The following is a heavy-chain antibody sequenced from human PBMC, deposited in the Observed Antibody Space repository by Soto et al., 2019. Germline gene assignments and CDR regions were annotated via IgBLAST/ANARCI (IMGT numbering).Heavy chain of an antibody. D-gene: IGHD3-22*01. CDR1: GFTFSSYS. CDR2: ISSSSSYI. J-gene: IGHJ2*01. V-gene: IGHV3-21*01. CDR3: ARDYYDSSGYSNWYFDL. Sequence: PGGSLRLSCAASGFTFSSYSMNWVRQAPGKGLEWVSSISSSSSYIYYADSVKGRFTISRDNAKNSLYLQMNSLRAEDTAVYYCARDYYDSSGYSNWYFDLRGRGTLVTVSS.